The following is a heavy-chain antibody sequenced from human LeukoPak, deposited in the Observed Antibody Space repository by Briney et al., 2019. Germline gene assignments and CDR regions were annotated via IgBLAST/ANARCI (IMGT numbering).Heavy chain of an antibody. CDR2: INHSGST. V-gene: IGHV4-34*01. CDR3: AGHHPRNTVDF. J-gene: IGHJ4*02. Sequence: PSETLSLTCAVYGGSFSVYYWSWIRQPPGKGLEWIGEINHSGSTNYNPSLKSRVTISLDTSKNQFSLKLSSVTAADTAVYYCAGHHPRNTVDFWGQGTLVTVSS. CDR1: GGSFSVYY. D-gene: IGHD2/OR15-2a*01.